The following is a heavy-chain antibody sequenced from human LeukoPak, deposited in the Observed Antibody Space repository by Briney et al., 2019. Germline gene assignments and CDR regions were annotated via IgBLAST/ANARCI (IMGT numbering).Heavy chain of an antibody. J-gene: IGHJ4*02. CDR1: GFTFSDYY. CDR2: ISSSGSTI. Sequence: GGSLRLSCAASGFTFSDYYMSWIRQAPGKGLEWVSYISSSGSTIYYADSVKGRFTISRDNAKNSLYLQMNSLRAEDTAVYYCARSYDILTGYYSVGYWGQGTLVTVSS. CDR3: ARSYDILTGYYSVGY. D-gene: IGHD3-9*01. V-gene: IGHV3-11*04.